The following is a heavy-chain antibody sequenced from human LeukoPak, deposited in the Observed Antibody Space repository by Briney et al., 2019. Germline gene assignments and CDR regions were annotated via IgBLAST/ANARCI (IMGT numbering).Heavy chain of an antibody. CDR3: ARDLNGGYYYGY. CDR1: GYTFTSYY. J-gene: IGHJ4*02. Sequence: ASVKVSCKASGYTFTSYYMHWVRQAPGQGREWMGIINPSGSSTSYAQKFQGRVTMTRDTSTSTVYMELSSLRSEDTAVYYCARDLNGGYYYGYWGQGTLVTVSS. V-gene: IGHV1-46*01. CDR2: INPSGSST. D-gene: IGHD3-22*01.